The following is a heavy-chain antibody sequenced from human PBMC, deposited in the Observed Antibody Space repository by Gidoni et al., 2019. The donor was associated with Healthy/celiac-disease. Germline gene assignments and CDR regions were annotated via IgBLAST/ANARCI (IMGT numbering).Heavy chain of an antibody. V-gene: IGHV3-23*01. Sequence: EVQLLESGGGLVQPGGSLSLSCAASAFTFSSYAMSWVRQAPGKGLEWVSDISGSGGSTYYADSVKGRFTISRDNSKNTLYLQMNSLRAEDTAVYYCAKAWNHYSGSYYPHEYWGQGTLVTVSS. J-gene: IGHJ4*02. CDR1: AFTFSSYA. CDR3: AKAWNHYSGSYYPHEY. D-gene: IGHD1-26*01. CDR2: ISGSGGST.